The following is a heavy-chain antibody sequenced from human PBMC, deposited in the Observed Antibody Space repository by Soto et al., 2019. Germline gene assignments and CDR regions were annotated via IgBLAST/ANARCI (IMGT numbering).Heavy chain of an antibody. J-gene: IGHJ6*02. D-gene: IGHD2-2*03. Sequence: GGSLRLSCAASGFTFSSYGMHWVRQAPGKGLEWVAVIWYDGSNKYYADSVKGRFTISRDNSKNTLYLQMNSLRAEDTAVYYCARDGYCSSTSCPQVGSYYYYYGMDVWGQGPTVTVSS. CDR3: ARDGYCSSTSCPQVGSYYYYYGMDV. V-gene: IGHV3-33*01. CDR2: IWYDGSNK. CDR1: GFTFSSYG.